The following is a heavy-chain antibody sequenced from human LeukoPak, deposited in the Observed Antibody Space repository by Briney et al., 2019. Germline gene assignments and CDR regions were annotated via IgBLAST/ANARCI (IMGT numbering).Heavy chain of an antibody. V-gene: IGHV1-8*01. D-gene: IGHD3-16*01. Sequence: GASVKVSCKASGYTFTSYDINWVRQATRQGLEWMGWMNPNSGNTGYAQKFQGRVTMTRNTSISTAYMELSSLRSEDTAVYYYALGAGGMYYFDYWGQGTLVTVSS. J-gene: IGHJ4*02. CDR3: ALGAGGMYYFDY. CDR2: MNPNSGNT. CDR1: GYTFTSYD.